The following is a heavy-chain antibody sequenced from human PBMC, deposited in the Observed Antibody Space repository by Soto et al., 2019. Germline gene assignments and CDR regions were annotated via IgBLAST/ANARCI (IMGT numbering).Heavy chain of an antibody. V-gene: IGHV3-21*01. J-gene: IGHJ4*02. CDR3: AKDLGGYSTPYCFDY. D-gene: IGHD6-25*01. CDR2: MTTNSDI. CDR1: GFTFTSYS. Sequence: PGGSLRLSCAASGFTFTSYSIHWVRQAPGRELEWVSAMTTNSDIYYADSVKGRFTISRDNAKNSVSLQMDSLRAEDTAVYFCAKDLGGYSTPYCFDYWGLGTLVTVSS.